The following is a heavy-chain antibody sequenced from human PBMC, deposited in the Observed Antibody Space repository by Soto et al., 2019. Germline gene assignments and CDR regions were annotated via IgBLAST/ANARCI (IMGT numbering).Heavy chain of an antibody. Sequence: SRGALRGCGSASGFTFSSYGSHWVRQGPGKGRERVAVISYDRSNKYYAHFVKRRFTISRDNSQNPLYLQMNSLRAAATAVYYCATWSWHDVAEDWGPGTLVTVSS. J-gene: IGHJ4*02. CDR2: ISYDRSNK. V-gene: IGHV3-30*03. CDR1: GFTFSSYG. CDR3: ATWSWHDVAED. D-gene: IGHD1-1*01.